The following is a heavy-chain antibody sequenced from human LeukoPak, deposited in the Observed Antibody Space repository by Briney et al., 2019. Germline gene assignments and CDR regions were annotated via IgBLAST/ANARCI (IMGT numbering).Heavy chain of an antibody. J-gene: IGHJ4*02. CDR1: GFTVSSNY. D-gene: IGHD1-26*01. Sequence: GGSLRLSCAASGFTVSSNYMSWVRQAPGKGLEWVSVIYSGGSTYYADSVKGRFTISRDNSKNTLYLQMNSLRAEDTAVYYCARDRVGATTNFDYWGQGALVTVSS. CDR3: ARDRVGATTNFDY. V-gene: IGHV3-66*01. CDR2: IYSGGST.